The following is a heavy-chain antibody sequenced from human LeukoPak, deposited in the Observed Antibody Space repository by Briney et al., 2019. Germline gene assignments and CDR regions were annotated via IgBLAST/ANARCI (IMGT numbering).Heavy chain of an antibody. J-gene: IGHJ5*02. D-gene: IGHD2-2*01. Sequence: SETLSLTCTVSGGSVSSGSYYWSWIRQPPGKGLEWIGYIYYSGSTNYNPSLKSRVTISVDTSKNQFSLKLSSVTAADTAVYYCARGRSHIVVVPAAIWFDPWGRGTLVTVSS. CDR1: GGSVSSGSYY. CDR2: IYYSGST. V-gene: IGHV4-61*01. CDR3: ARGRSHIVVVPAAIWFDP.